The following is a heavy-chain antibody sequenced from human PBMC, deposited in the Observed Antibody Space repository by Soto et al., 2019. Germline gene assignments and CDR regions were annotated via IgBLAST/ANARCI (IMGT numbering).Heavy chain of an antibody. CDR1: GFTFSSYW. Sequence: GGSLRLSCAASGFTFSSYWMHWVRQAPGKGLVWVSRINSDGSSTSYADSVKGRFTISRDNAKNTLYLQMNSLRAEDTAVYYCARDPRIAAAGSWYFDLWGRGTLVTVSS. D-gene: IGHD6-13*01. CDR3: ARDPRIAAAGSWYFDL. J-gene: IGHJ2*01. CDR2: INSDGSST. V-gene: IGHV3-74*01.